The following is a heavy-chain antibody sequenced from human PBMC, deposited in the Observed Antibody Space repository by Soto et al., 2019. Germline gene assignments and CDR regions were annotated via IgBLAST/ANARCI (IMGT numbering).Heavy chain of an antibody. CDR2: ISYDGSNK. J-gene: IGHJ6*02. D-gene: IGHD5-18*01. CDR3: AREERVLDTAMVKAGYYYYGMDV. CDR1: GFTFSSYA. Sequence: HPGGSLRLSCAASGFTFSSYAMHWVRQAPGKGLEWVAVISYDGSNKYYADSVKGRFTISRDNSKNTLYLQMNSLRAEDTAVYYCAREERVLDTAMVKAGYYYYGMDVWGQGTTVTVSS. V-gene: IGHV3-30-3*01.